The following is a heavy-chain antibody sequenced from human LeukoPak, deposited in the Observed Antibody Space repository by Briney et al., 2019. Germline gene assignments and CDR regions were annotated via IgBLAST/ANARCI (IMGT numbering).Heavy chain of an antibody. CDR3: ARDRPRHYGSGSYYNQFDY. Sequence: SQTLSLTCAISGDSVSSNSAAWNWIRQSPSRGLEWLGRTYYRSKWYNDYAVSVKSRMTINPDTSKNQFSLQLNSVTPEDTAVYYCARDRPRHYGSGSYYNQFDYWGQGTLVTVSS. CDR1: GDSVSSNSAA. J-gene: IGHJ4*02. D-gene: IGHD3-10*01. V-gene: IGHV6-1*01. CDR2: TYYRSKWYN.